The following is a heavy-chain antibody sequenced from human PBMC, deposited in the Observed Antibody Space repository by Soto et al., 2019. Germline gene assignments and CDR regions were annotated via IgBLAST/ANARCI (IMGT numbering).Heavy chain of an antibody. Sequence: PGGSLRLSCAASGFTFSDHYMDWVRQAPGKGLEWVGRTRNKANSYTTEYAASVKGRFTISRDDSKNSLYLQMNSLKTEDTAVYYCASRVGYCSSTSCYHYYYGMDVWGQGTTVTSP. V-gene: IGHV3-72*01. CDR2: TRNKANSYTT. CDR1: GFTFSDHY. D-gene: IGHD2-2*01. J-gene: IGHJ6*02. CDR3: ASRVGYCSSTSCYHYYYGMDV.